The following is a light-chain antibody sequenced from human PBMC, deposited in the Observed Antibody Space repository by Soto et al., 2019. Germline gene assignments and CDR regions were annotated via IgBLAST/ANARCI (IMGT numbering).Light chain of an antibody. CDR1: SSNIGSNT. J-gene: IGLJ1*01. V-gene: IGLV1-44*01. CDR2: TNS. CDR3: AACDDSLNSLV. Sequence: QSVLTQPPSASGTPGQRVTISCSGSSSNIGSNTVKWYQHLPGTAPKLLIYTNSQRPSGVPDRFSGSQSGTSASLAISGRQSEDGADYYCAACDDSLNSLVFGPGTKVTVL.